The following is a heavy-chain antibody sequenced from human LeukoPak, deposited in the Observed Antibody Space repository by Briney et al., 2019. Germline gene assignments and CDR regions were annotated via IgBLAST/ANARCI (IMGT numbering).Heavy chain of an antibody. D-gene: IGHD2-2*01. Sequence: GGSLRLSCAASGFTFSSYAMSWVRQAPGKGLEWVSAISGSGGSTYYADSVKGRFTISRDNSKNTLYLQMNSLRAEDTAVYYCARVLRGYCSSSSCYLFDYWGQGTLVTVSS. J-gene: IGHJ4*02. CDR2: ISGSGGST. CDR1: GFTFSSYA. V-gene: IGHV3-23*01. CDR3: ARVLRGYCSSSSCYLFDY.